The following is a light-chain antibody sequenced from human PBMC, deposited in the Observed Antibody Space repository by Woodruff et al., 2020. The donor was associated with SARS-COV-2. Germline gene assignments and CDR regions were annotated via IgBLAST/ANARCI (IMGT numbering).Light chain of an antibody. V-gene: IGLV3-19*01. CDR2: GKN. Sequence: VRITCQGDSLRSYYASWYQQKPGQAPVLVIYGKNNRPSGIPDRFSGSSSGNTASLTITGAQAEDEADYYCNSRDSSGNHWVFGGGTKLTV. CDR3: NSRDSSGNHWV. J-gene: IGLJ3*02. CDR1: SLRSYY.